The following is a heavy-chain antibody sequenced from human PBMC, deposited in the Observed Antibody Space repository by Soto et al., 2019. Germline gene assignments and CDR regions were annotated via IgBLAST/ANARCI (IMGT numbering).Heavy chain of an antibody. CDR2: INPNSGGT. D-gene: IGHD3-16*02. CDR3: ARESGYDYVWGSYRYTGNYGMDV. J-gene: IGHJ6*02. CDR1: GYTFTGYY. V-gene: IGHV1-2*04. Sequence: ASVKVSCKSPGYTFTGYYMHWVRHAAGQGLEWMGWINPNSGGTNYAQKFQGWVTMTRDTSISTAYMELSRLRSDDTAVYYCARESGYDYVWGSYRYTGNYGMDVWGQGTTVTVSS.